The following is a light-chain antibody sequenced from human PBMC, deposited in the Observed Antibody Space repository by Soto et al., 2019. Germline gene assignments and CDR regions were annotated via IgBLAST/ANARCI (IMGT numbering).Light chain of an antibody. CDR3: QQYNNWPLT. J-gene: IGKJ1*01. CDR2: GAS. CDR1: QSVGSK. Sequence: EIVMTQSPATLSVSPGDIATLSCRASQSVGSKVAWYQQKPGQAPSLLIYGASSRATGIPDRFSGSGSGTEFTLTISSLQSEDFAVYYCQQYNNWPLTFGQGTKVDIK. V-gene: IGKV3D-15*01.